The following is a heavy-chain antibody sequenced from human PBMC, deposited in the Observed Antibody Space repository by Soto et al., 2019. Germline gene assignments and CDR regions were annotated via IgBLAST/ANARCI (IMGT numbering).Heavy chain of an antibody. CDR2: IYYSGST. D-gene: IGHD1-26*01. CDR3: ARRYGGNFDY. CDR1: GGSISSYY. Sequence: KPSETLSLTCTVSGGSISSYYWSWIRQPPGKGLEWIGYIYYSGSTNYNPSLKSRVTISVDTSKNQFSLKVSSVTAADTAVYYCARRYGGNFDYWGQGTLVTVSS. J-gene: IGHJ4*02. V-gene: IGHV4-59*01.